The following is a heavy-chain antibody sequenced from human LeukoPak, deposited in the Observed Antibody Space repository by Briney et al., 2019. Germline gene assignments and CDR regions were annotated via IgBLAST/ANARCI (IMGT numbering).Heavy chain of an antibody. CDR1: GFTVSSSY. J-gene: IGHJ5*02. CDR3: ARDRNGAVPGYNWFDP. Sequence: GGSLRLSCAASGFTVSSSYMSWVRQAPGKGLEWVSLIYSGDNTYYADSVKGRFTVSRDSSTNTLYLQMNSLRVEDTALYYCARDRNGAVPGYNWFDPWGQGTLVTVSS. CDR2: IYSGDNT. D-gene: IGHD6-19*01. V-gene: IGHV3-66*01.